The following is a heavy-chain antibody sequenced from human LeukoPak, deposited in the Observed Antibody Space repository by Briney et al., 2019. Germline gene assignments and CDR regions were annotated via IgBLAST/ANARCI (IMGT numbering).Heavy chain of an antibody. J-gene: IGHJ4*02. CDR2: IRYDGSNK. CDR3: AKLVAATLRPIDY. D-gene: IGHD2-15*01. CDR1: GFTFSSYG. Sequence: GGSLRLSCAASGFTFSSYGMHWVRQAPGKGLEWVAFIRYDGSNKYYADSVKGRFTISRDNSKNTLYLQMNSLKAEDTAVYYCAKLVAATLRPIDYWGQGTLVTVSS. V-gene: IGHV3-30*02.